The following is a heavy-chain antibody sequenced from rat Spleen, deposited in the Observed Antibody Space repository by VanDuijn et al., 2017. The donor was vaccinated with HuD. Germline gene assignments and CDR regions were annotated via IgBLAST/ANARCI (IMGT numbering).Heavy chain of an antibody. V-gene: IGHV2S63*01. J-gene: IGHJ2*01. Sequence: EVQLKESGPGLVQPSQTLSLTCTVSGFSLTDYSVHWVRQPPGKGLEWMGVMWSGGSTAYNSALKSRLSISQDTSKSQVFLKMNSMQTEDTAIYYCTRQDRYNYYFDYWGQGVMVTVSS. D-gene: IGHD1-5*01. CDR1: GFSLTDYS. CDR3: TRQDRYNYYFDY. CDR2: MWSGGST.